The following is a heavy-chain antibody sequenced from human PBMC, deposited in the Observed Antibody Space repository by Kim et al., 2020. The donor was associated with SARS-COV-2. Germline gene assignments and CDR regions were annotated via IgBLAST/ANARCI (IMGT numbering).Heavy chain of an antibody. Sequence: ASVKVSCKGSGYSFPTYGISWVRQAPGKGLEWMGWINAYTGDKNSAERFQDRVTLTTDTSKRTAYMEMTSLTPDDTAVYYCARDLGAFYSGSDYWGQGTLVIVSS. CDR1: GYSFPTYG. V-gene: IGHV1-18*01. CDR2: INAYTGDK. J-gene: IGHJ4*02. D-gene: IGHD1-26*01. CDR3: ARDLGAFYSGSDY.